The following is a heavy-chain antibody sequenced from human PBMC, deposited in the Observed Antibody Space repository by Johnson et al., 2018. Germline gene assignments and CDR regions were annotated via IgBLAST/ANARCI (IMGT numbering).Heavy chain of an antibody. CDR2: IYYSGST. D-gene: IGHD2-15*01. CDR3: ARGYCSGGSCYHDAFDI. V-gene: IGHV4-59*01. J-gene: IGHJ3*02. CDR1: GGSISSYY. Sequence: QVQLQESGPGLVKPSETLSLTCTVSGGSISSYYWSWIRQPPGKGLEWIGYIYYSGSTNYNPSLKSRVTISVDTSKNQFSLKLGSVTAADTAVYYCARGYCSGGSCYHDAFDIWGQGTMVTVSS.